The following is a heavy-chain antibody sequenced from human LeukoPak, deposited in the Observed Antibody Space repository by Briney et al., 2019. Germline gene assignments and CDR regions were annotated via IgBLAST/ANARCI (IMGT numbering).Heavy chain of an antibody. V-gene: IGHV3-53*01. J-gene: IGHJ6*02. Sequence: GGSLRLSCAASGFTVSSNSMSWVRQAPGKGLECVSLIYSGGSTYYADSVKGRFTISRDNARNSLYLQMSSLRAEDTAVYYCAREVSLSLWGQGTTVTVSS. CDR1: GFTVSSNS. CDR3: AREVSLSL. CDR2: IYSGGST. D-gene: IGHD5/OR15-5a*01.